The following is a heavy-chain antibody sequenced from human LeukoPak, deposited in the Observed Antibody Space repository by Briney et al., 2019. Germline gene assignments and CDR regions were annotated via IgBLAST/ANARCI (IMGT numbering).Heavy chain of an antibody. D-gene: IGHD3-10*01. V-gene: IGHV3-23*01. CDR2: IRAGGDNT. Sequence: PGGSLRLSCAASGFTFSGYGMSWVRQAPGKGLEWVSGIRAGGDNTYYADSVKGRFTISRDNSKNTLYLQMNSLRAEDTAVYYCAKGMVRGVILKGFDYWGQGTLVTVSS. CDR3: AKGMVRGVILKGFDY. J-gene: IGHJ4*02. CDR1: GFTFSGYG.